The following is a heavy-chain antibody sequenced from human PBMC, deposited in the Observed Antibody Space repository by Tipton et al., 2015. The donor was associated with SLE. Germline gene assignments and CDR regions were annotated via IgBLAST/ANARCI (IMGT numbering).Heavy chain of an antibody. D-gene: IGHD7-27*01. CDR1: GGPISDYY. V-gene: IGHV4-59*12. CDR2: IYYGGAT. Sequence: TLSLTCTVSGGPISDYYWSWVRQSPERGLEWLGYIYYGGATNYTPAYKTRVKISQATSNNQFSLSLTSVTAADTAVYYCARLTPWGYDYWGPGMLVTVSP. CDR3: ARLTPWGYDY. J-gene: IGHJ4*02.